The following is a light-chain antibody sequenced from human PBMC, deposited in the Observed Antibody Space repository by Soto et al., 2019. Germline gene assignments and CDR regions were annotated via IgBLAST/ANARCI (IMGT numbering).Light chain of an antibody. CDR1: QSVSSSY. Sequence: EIVLTQSPGTLSLSPGERATLSCRASQSVSSSYLAWYQQKPGQAPRLLIYGVSSRATGIPDRFSGSGSGTAVTLTITRMEPEDVAVYYCQQYGSSRTFGQGTKVEIK. CDR2: GVS. CDR3: QQYGSSRT. V-gene: IGKV3-20*01. J-gene: IGKJ1*01.